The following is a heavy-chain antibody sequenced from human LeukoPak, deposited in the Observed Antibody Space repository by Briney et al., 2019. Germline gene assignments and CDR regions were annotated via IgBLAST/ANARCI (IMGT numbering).Heavy chain of an antibody. D-gene: IGHD6-13*01. CDR3: AKDKNIAGGQDY. CDR1: GFIFSSYA. Sequence: PGGSLRLSCAASGFIFSSYAMSWVRQAPGKGLEWVSTISGSGGSTYYADSVKGRFTISRDNSKNTLYLQMNSLRAEDTAVYYCAKDKNIAGGQDYWGQGTLVTVSS. J-gene: IGHJ4*02. V-gene: IGHV3-23*01. CDR2: ISGSGGST.